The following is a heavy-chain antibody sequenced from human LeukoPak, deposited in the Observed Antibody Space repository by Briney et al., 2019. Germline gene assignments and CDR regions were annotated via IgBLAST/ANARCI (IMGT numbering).Heavy chain of an antibody. V-gene: IGHV3-30-3*01. CDR3: ARDLAVVIAM. CDR2: ISYDGSNK. J-gene: IGHJ4*02. D-gene: IGHD2-21*01. Sequence: GRSLRLSCAASGFTFSSYAMHWVRQAPGKGLEWVAVISYDGSNKYYADSVKGRFTISRDNSKNTLYLQMNSLRAEDTAVYYCARDLAVVIAMWGQGTLVTVSS. CDR1: GFTFSSYA.